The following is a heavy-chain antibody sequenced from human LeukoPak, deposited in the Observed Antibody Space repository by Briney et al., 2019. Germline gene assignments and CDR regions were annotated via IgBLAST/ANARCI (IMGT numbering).Heavy chain of an antibody. J-gene: IGHJ5*02. Sequence: PSETLSLTCTVSGGSISSSSYYWGWIRQPPGKGLEWTGSIYYSGSTYYNPSLKSRVTISVDTSKNQFSLKLSSVTAADTAVYYCARHRVDYVWGSYRPNWFDPWGQGTLVTVSS. CDR2: IYYSGST. D-gene: IGHD3-16*02. V-gene: IGHV4-39*01. CDR3: ARHRVDYVWGSYRPNWFDP. CDR1: GGSISSSSYY.